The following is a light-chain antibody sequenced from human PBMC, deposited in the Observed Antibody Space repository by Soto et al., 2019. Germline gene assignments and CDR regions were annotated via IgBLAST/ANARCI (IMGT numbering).Light chain of an antibody. Sequence: IQMTQSPSTLSASVGDRVTITCRASQSIGRWLAWYQQKPGKAPRLLIYEASTLQSGVPSRFSGRGSGTEFTLTISSLQPDDFATYYCQQCYNYKMFGPGTKVDIK. CDR3: QQCYNYKM. CDR2: EAS. V-gene: IGKV1-5*03. J-gene: IGKJ1*01. CDR1: QSIGRW.